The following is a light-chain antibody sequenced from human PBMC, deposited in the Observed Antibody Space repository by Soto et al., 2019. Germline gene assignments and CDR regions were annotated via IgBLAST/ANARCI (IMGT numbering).Light chain of an antibody. CDR2: GAS. Sequence: EIVLTQSPGTLSLSPCERARLSCRGSQSVSSSYLAWYQQKPGQAPRLLIYGASSRATGIPDRFSGSGSGTDFTLTISRLEPEDFAVYYCQQYGSSPRTFGQGTKVDIK. V-gene: IGKV3-20*01. J-gene: IGKJ1*01. CDR1: QSVSSSY. CDR3: QQYGSSPRT.